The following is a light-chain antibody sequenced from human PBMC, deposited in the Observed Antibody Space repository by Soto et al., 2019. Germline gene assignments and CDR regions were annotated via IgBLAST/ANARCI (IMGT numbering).Light chain of an antibody. CDR3: SSYTSSSTRV. J-gene: IGLJ3*02. CDR1: SSDVGGYNY. Sequence: QSALTQPTSVSGSPGQSITISCTGTSSDVGGYNYVSWYQHHPGKAPKLMIYEVSNRPSGLSNRFSGSKSGNTASLTISGLQAEDAADYYCSSYTSSSTRVFGGGTQLTVL. V-gene: IGLV2-14*01. CDR2: EVS.